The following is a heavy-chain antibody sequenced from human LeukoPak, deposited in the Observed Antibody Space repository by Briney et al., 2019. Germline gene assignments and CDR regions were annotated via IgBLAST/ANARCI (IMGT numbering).Heavy chain of an antibody. D-gene: IGHD2-21*02. CDR2: IKQDGSEK. CDR1: GFTFSSYW. J-gene: IGHJ3*02. Sequence: HPGGSLRLSCAASGFTFSSYWLSWVRQAPGKGLEWVANIKQDGSEKYYVDSVKGRFTISRDNAKDTLYLQMNSLRAEDTAVYYCVSLVVTADLAFDIWGQGTMVTVSS. CDR3: VSLVVTADLAFDI. V-gene: IGHV3-7*01.